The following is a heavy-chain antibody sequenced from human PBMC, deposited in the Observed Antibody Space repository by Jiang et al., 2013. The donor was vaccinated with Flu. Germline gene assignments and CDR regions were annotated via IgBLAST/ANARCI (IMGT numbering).Heavy chain of an antibody. J-gene: IGHJ6*02. V-gene: IGHV3-48*02. D-gene: IGHD3-10*01. CDR1: GFTFSSYS. Sequence: VQLVESGGGLVQPGGSLRLSCAASGFTFSSYSMNWVRQAPGKGLEWVSYISSSSSTIYYADSVKGRFTISRDNAKNSLYLQMNSLRDEDTAVYYCAREESGPYYYYGMDVVGPRDHGSPSP. CDR3: AREESGPYYYYGMDV. CDR2: ISSSSSTI.